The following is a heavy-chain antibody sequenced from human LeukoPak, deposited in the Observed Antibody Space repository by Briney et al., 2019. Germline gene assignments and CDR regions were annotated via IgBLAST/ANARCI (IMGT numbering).Heavy chain of an antibody. CDR2: IYYSGST. D-gene: IGHD2-21*02. CDR1: GGSISSGGYY. J-gene: IGHJ5*02. V-gene: IGHV4-30-4*01. CDR3: ARAPGGVCGGDCLNWFDP. Sequence: SQTLSLTCTVSGGSISSGGYYWSWIRQPPGKGLEWIGYIYYSGSTYYNPSLKSRVTISVDTSKNQFSLKLSSVTAAYTAVYYCARAPGGVCGGDCLNWFDPWGQGTLVTVSS.